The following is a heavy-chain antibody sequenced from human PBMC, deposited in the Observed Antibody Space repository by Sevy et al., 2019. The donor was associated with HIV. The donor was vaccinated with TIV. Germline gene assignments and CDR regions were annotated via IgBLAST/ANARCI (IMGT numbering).Heavy chain of an antibody. V-gene: IGHV3-11*01. CDR2: ISSSGSTI. J-gene: IGHJ3*02. CDR1: GFTFSDYY. CDR3: ARGGIMITFGGVIADDAFDN. Sequence: GGSLRLSCAASGFTFSDYYMSWIRQAPGKGLEWVSYISSSGSTIYYADSVKGRFTISRDNAKNSLYLQMNSLGAEDTAVYYCARGGIMITFGGVIADDAFDNWGQGTMVTVSS. D-gene: IGHD3-16*02.